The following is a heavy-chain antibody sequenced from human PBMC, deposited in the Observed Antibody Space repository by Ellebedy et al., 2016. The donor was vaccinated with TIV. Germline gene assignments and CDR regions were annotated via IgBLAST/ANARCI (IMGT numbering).Heavy chain of an antibody. D-gene: IGHD1-1*01. J-gene: IGHJ4*02. CDR1: GFTFSTSW. V-gene: IGHV3-7*01. CDR2: MNGDGNER. CDR3: TKDGSGTMNF. Sequence: GESLEISCAVSGFTFSTSWMSWVRQAPGQGLEWVANMNGDGNERYYVDSVEGRFTISRDNTRNSLYLQMNSLRADDTAVYYCTKDGSGTMNFWGQGTLVTVSS.